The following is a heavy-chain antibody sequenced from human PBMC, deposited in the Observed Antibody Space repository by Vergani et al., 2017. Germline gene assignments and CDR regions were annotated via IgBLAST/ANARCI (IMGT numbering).Heavy chain of an antibody. CDR2: IFSNDEK. CDR1: GFSLSHARMG. J-gene: IGHJ3*02. V-gene: IGHV2-26*01. D-gene: IGHD6-13*01. CDR3: AHRLGSWYNAFDI. Sequence: QVTLKESGPVLVKPTETLTLTCTVSGFSLSHARMGVSWIPQPPGKALEWLAHIFSNDEKSYSTSLKSRLTISKDTSKSQVVLTMTNRDPVDTATYYCAHRLGSWYNAFDIWGQGTMVTVSS.